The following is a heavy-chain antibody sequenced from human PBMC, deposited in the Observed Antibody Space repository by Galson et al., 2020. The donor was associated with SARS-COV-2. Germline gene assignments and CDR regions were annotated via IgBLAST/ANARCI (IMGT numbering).Heavy chain of an antibody. CDR2: ISGSGGST. CDR3: AKDEWLRLGYFDY. CDR1: GFTFSSYA. D-gene: IGHD5-12*01. Sequence: GESLKISCAASGFTFSSYAMSWVRQAPGKGLEWVSAISGSGGSTYYADSVKGRFTISRDNSKNTLYLQMNSLRAEDTAVYYCAKDEWLRLGYFDYWGQGTLVTVSS. V-gene: IGHV3-23*01. J-gene: IGHJ4*02.